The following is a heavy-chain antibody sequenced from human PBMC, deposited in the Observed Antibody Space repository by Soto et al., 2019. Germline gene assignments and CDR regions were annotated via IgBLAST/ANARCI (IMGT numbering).Heavy chain of an antibody. CDR3: ASSQDLVVVPAAXN. V-gene: IGHV4-39*01. J-gene: IGHJ4*02. Sequence: SETLSLTCTVSGGSISRSSYYWGWIRQPPGKGLEWIGSIYYSGSTYYNPXLKSRVXIXVDTSKNQFSLKLISVTAADTAVYYXASSQDLVVVPAAXNWGQGTLVTVSS. D-gene: IGHD2-2*01. CDR2: IYYSGST. CDR1: GGSISRSSYY.